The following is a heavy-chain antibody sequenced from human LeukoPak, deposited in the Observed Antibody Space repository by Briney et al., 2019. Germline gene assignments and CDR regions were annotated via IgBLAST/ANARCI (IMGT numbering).Heavy chain of an antibody. V-gene: IGHV3-48*04. CDR3: ASYYDSSGYSNYHYGMDV. CDR2: ISSSSSTI. CDR1: GFTFSSYS. D-gene: IGHD3-22*01. J-gene: IGHJ6*02. Sequence: GGSLRLSCAASGFTFSSYSMNWVRQAPGKGLEWVSYISSSSSTIYYADSVKGRFTISRDNAKNSLYLQMNSLRAEDTAVYYCASYYDSSGYSNYHYGMDVWGQGTTVTVSS.